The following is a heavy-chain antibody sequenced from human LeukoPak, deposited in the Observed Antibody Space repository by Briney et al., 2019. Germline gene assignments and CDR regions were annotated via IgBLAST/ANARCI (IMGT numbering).Heavy chain of an antibody. CDR2: IYTSGST. V-gene: IGHV4-61*02. CDR1: GGSISSDDYY. D-gene: IGHD6-19*01. CDR3: ARGTLYRGWSYYLDF. Sequence: PSETQSLTCTVSGGSISSDDYYWSWIRQPAGKGLEWIGRIYTSGSTNYNPSLKSRVTISVDTSKNQFSLRLSSVTAADTAMYYCARGTLYRGWSYYLDFWGQGSQVTVSS. J-gene: IGHJ4*02.